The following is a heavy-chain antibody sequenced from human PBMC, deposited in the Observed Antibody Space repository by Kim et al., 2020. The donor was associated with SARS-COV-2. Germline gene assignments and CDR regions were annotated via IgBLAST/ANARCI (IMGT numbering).Heavy chain of an antibody. CDR2: IYYNGRT. D-gene: IGHD3-16*01. Sequence: SETLSLTCGVSEGSIRRYFWSWIRQSPGKGLEWIGYIYYNGRTKYNPSLKSRVTMSIDMSNNQFSLELTSVTAADTAVYYCATSESAMMGFAFWGQGALVTVSS. CDR1: EGSIRRYF. V-gene: IGHV4-59*01. J-gene: IGHJ4*02. CDR3: ATSESAMMGFAF.